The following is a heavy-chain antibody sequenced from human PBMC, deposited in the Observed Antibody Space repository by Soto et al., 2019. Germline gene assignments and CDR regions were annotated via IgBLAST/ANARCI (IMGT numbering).Heavy chain of an antibody. V-gene: IGHV3-72*01. Sequence: EVQLVESGGGLVQPGGSLRLSCAASGFTLSDHYMDWVRQAPGKGLEWVGRSRSKANGYTTEYAASVKDRFTISRDDSKNSLYLQMNSLESEDTAVYYCVSSGSYRPFDYWGQGTLVTVSS. D-gene: IGHD1-26*01. CDR1: GFTLSDHY. CDR3: VSSGSYRPFDY. J-gene: IGHJ4*02. CDR2: SRSKANGYTT.